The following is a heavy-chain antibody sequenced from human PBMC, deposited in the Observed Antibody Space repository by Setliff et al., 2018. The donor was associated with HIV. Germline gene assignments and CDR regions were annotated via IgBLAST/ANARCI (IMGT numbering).Heavy chain of an antibody. V-gene: IGHV1-18*01. CDR1: GYSLSTYA. CDR3: VRLTADRTNYYYYMDV. Sequence: ASVKVSCKASGYSLSTYAISWVRQAPGQGLEWMGWIDSNNGNRNFAQKFRGRVTMTTDISTNTAYMEVRSLSFDDTAVYYCVRLTADRTNYYYYMDVWGKGPTVTASS. J-gene: IGHJ6*03. D-gene: IGHD2-8*01. CDR2: IDSNNGNR.